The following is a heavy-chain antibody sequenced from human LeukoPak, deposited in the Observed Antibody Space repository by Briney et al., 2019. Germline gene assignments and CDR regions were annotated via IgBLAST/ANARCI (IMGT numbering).Heavy chain of an antibody. CDR2: ISAYNGNT. CDR3: ADFTGFEYSSLSVAVDI. Sequence: GSVKVSCKASGYTFTSYGISWVRQAPGQGLEWMGWISAYNGNTNYAQKLQGRVTMTTATSTRTAYMELRSLRSDDTAVYYWADFTGFEYSSLSVAVDIWGQGTMVMVSS. V-gene: IGHV1-18*01. CDR1: GYTFTSYG. D-gene: IGHD6-6*01. J-gene: IGHJ3*02.